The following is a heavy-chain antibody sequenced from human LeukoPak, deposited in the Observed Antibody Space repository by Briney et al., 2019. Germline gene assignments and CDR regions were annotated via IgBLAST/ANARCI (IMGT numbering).Heavy chain of an antibody. D-gene: IGHD5-18*01. Sequence: PGGSLRLSCAASGFTFSSYWMHWVRQAPGTGLVWVSRINSDGSSTSYADSVKGRFTISRDNAKNTLYLQMNSLRAEDTAVYYCARDLFTAVNRYWYFDLWGRGTLVTVSS. CDR2: INSDGSST. J-gene: IGHJ2*01. V-gene: IGHV3-74*01. CDR3: ARDLFTAVNRYWYFDL. CDR1: GFTFSSYW.